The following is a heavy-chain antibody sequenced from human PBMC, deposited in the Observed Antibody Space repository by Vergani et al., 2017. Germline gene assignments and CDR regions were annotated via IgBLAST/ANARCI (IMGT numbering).Heavy chain of an antibody. Sequence: VQLLESGAEVKKPGSSVKVSCKASGGTFSSYAIIWVRKAHGQGLEWRGGIIPIFGTANYAQKFQGSVTITEDKSTSTAYMALRSLGSEDTAVDYCVHPAAAGFYYWGQGTLVTVSS. D-gene: IGHD6-13*01. CDR1: GGTFSSYA. J-gene: IGHJ4*02. V-gene: IGHV1-69*06. CDR2: IIPIFGTA. CDR3: VHPAAAGFYY.